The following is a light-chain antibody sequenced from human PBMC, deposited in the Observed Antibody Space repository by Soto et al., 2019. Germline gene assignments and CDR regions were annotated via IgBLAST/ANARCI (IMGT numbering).Light chain of an antibody. Sequence: DIQMTQSPSTLSASVGDRVTITCRASQSISGWLAWYQQKPGKAPKLLIYDASSLESGVPSRFSGSGSGTEFTLTISSLQHNDFATYYCHQYKSYLFTFGPGTKVDI. CDR1: QSISGW. J-gene: IGKJ3*01. CDR3: HQYKSYLFT. CDR2: DAS. V-gene: IGKV1-5*01.